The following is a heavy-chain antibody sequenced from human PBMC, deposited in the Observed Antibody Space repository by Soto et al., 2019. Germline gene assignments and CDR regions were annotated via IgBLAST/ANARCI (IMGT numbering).Heavy chain of an antibody. V-gene: IGHV4-59*08. CDR1: GGSISNYY. CDR2: IYYTGNT. CDR3: ARPTTMVTLGGFHI. J-gene: IGHJ3*02. Sequence: QVQLRESGPGLVKPSETLFLTCTVSGGSISNYYWSWIRQPPGKGLEWIGYIYYTGNTNYNPSLERRVTISVDTSKNHFSLELSSVIAADTAIYYCARPTTMVTLGGFHIWGQGTMVTVSS. D-gene: IGHD5-18*01.